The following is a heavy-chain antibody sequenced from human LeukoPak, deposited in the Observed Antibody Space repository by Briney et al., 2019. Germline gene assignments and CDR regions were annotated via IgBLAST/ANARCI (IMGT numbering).Heavy chain of an antibody. CDR1: GYTFTSYA. CDR2: INAGNGNT. D-gene: IGHD2-21*02. CDR3: ARVRLGLAYCGGDCYSFDY. V-gene: IGHV1-3*01. J-gene: IGHJ4*02. Sequence: VASVKVSCTASGYTFTSYAMHWGRQAPGQRGEGMGWINAGNGNTKYSQKFQGRVTITRDTSASTAYMELSSLRSEDTAVYYCARVRLGLAYCGGDCYSFDYWGQGTLVTVSS.